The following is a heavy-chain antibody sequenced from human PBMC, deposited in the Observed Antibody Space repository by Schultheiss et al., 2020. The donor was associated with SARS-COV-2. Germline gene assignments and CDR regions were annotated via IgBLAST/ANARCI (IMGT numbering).Heavy chain of an antibody. CDR2: INHSGST. CDR1: GGSFSGYY. J-gene: IGHJ5*02. Sequence: SETLSLTCAVYGGSFSGYYWSWIRQPPGKGLEWIGEINHSGSTNYNPSLKSRVTISVDTSKNQFSLKLSSVTAADTAVYYCARDVAYCGGDCFDWFDPWGQGTLVTVSS. CDR3: ARDVAYCGGDCFDWFDP. D-gene: IGHD2-21*02. V-gene: IGHV4-34*01.